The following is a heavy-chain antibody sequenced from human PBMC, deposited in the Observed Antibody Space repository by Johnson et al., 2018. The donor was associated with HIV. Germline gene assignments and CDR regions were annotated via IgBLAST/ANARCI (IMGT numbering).Heavy chain of an antibody. CDR1: GFIFSTFG. CDR3: TTVITMIVVGPDGFDI. CDR2: FRHDGRSK. D-gene: IGHD3-22*01. V-gene: IGHV3-30*02. Sequence: QVQLVESGGGVVQPGGSLRLSCAASGFIFSTFGMHWVRQAPGKGLVWVAFFRHDGRSKYYADSVTGRFTISRDNSKNKLYVQMNSLKIEDTAVYYCTTVITMIVVGPDGFDIWGQGTMVTVSS. J-gene: IGHJ3*02.